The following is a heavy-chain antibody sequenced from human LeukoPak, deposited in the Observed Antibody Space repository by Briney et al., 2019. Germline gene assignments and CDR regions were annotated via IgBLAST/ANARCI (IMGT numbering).Heavy chain of an antibody. CDR2: IYYSGST. Sequence: SETLSLTCTVSGGSISSSSYYWGWIRQPPGKGLEWIGSIYYSGSTYYNPSLKSRVTISVDTSKNQFSLKLSSVTAADTAVYYCARVGGGSSSWPIYYYYYMDVWGKGTTVTVSS. CDR1: GGSISSSSYY. J-gene: IGHJ6*03. V-gene: IGHV4-39*07. D-gene: IGHD6-13*01. CDR3: ARVGGGSSSWPIYYYYYMDV.